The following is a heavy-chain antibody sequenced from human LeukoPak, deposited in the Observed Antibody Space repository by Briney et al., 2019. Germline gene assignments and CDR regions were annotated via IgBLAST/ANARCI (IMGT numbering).Heavy chain of an antibody. J-gene: IGHJ4*02. D-gene: IGHD5-18*01. CDR1: GGSISSSSAY. V-gene: IGHV4-39*01. CDR2: IYYSKNT. CDR3: VSPRGFSYGYFDY. Sequence: SETLSLTCTVSGGSISSSSAYWGWIRQPPGKGLEWLGSIYYSKNTYYNPSLKSRVTISADTSKNQFSLTLGSVSASDTAVYYCVSPRGFSYGYFDYWGQGTLVTVSS.